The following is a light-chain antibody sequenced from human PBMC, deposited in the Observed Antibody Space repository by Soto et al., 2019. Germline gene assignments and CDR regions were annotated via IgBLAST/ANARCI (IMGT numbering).Light chain of an antibody. CDR3: QQFGRSPRFT. CDR1: QNIGDNY. V-gene: IGKV3-20*01. Sequence: IVLTQSPGTLSFSPGDRATLSCRASQNIGDNYLAWYQQKPGQAPRLLIYDASRRATGIPERFSGSGSGTDFTLTINRLEPEDFAVYYCQQFGRSPRFTFGPGTKVDIK. J-gene: IGKJ3*01. CDR2: DAS.